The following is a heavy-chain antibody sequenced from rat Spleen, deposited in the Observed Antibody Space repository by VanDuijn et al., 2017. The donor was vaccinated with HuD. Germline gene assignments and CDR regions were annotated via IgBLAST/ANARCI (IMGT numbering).Heavy chain of an antibody. J-gene: IGHJ2*01. CDR2: ISSDGFNT. V-gene: IGHV5S13*01. CDR1: GFTFSNYG. CDR3: AREELGVRD. Sequence: EVQLVESGGGLVQPGRSLKLSCAASGFTFSNYGMAWVRRAPGKALEWVSSISSDGFNTYYPDSVKGRFTISRANSENTVYLQMDSLRSEDTAIYYCAREELGVRDWGQGVMVTVSS. D-gene: IGHD4-3*01.